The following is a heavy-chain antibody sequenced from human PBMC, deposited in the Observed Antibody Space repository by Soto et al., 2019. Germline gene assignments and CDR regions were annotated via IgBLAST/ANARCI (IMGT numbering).Heavy chain of an antibody. CDR3: ARDGKGLGSMDY. Sequence: QVQLVESGGGVVQPGRSLRLSCAASGFTFSSYGMHWVRQAPGKGLEWVAVIWYDGSNKYYADSVKGRFTISRDNSKNTVDLQMNSLRAEDTAVYYCARDGKGLGSMDYWGQGTLVTVSS. D-gene: IGHD3-10*01. CDR1: GFTFSSYG. CDR2: IWYDGSNK. V-gene: IGHV3-33*01. J-gene: IGHJ4*02.